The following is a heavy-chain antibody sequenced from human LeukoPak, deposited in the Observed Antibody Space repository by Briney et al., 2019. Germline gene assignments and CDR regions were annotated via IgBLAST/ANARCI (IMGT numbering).Heavy chain of an antibody. CDR3: ARRPAWYYYDSSGYPFDY. Sequence: SETLSLTCAVYGGSFSGYYWSWIRQPPGKGLEWIGEINHSGSTNYNPSLKSRVTISVDTSKNQFSLKLSSVTAADTAVYYCARRPAWYYYDSSGYPFDYRGQGTLVTVSS. V-gene: IGHV4-34*01. J-gene: IGHJ4*02. CDR1: GGSFSGYY. D-gene: IGHD3-22*01. CDR2: INHSGST.